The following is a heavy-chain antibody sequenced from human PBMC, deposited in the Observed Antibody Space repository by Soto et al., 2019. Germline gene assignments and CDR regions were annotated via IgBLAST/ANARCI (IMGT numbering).Heavy chain of an antibody. CDR2: INAGNGNT. CDR1: GYTFTIYA. J-gene: IGHJ6*03. Sequence: ASVKVSCKASGYTFTIYAMHWVRQAPGQRLEWMGWINAGNGNTKYSQKFQGRVTITRDTSASTAYMELSSLRSEDTAVYYCAREANYCSSTSSSFLNYYYYYMDVWGKGTTVTVSS. D-gene: IGHD2-2*01. CDR3: AREANYCSSTSSSFLNYYYYYMDV. V-gene: IGHV1-3*01.